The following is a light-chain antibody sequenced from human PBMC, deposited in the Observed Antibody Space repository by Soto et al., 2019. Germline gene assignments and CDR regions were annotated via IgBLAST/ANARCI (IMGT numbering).Light chain of an antibody. V-gene: IGKV1-39*01. CDR2: AAS. J-gene: IGKJ1*01. CDR3: QQSYSTPPT. CDR1: QSISSY. Sequence: DIQMTQSPSSLSASVGDRVTITCRASQSISSYLNWYQQKPGKAPKVLIYAASSLQSGVPSRFSGRGSGTDFTLTISSLQPEDFASYFCQQSYSTPPTCGQGTKGEIK.